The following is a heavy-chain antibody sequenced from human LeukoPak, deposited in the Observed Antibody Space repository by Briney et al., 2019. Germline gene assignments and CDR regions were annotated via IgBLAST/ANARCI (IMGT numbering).Heavy chain of an antibody. D-gene: IGHD3-22*01. V-gene: IGHV3-20*04. J-gene: IGHJ4*02. CDR1: GFTFDDYG. CDR3: ARGSYYDTSGHYAF. CDR2: INWNGGNT. Sequence: GGSLRLSCAASGFTFDDYGMSWVRQAPGKGLEWVSGINWNGGNTGYADSLKGRFTISRDNANNSLYLQMNSLRVEDTALYYCARGSYYDTSGHYAFWGQGTLVTVSS.